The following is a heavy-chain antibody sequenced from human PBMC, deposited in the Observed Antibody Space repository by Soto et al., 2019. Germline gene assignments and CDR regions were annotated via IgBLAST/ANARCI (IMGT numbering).Heavy chain of an antibody. Sequence: QVQLVQSGVEVKKPGASVKVSCKASGYTFISHVISWVRQAPGQGLEWMGWISGKNGNTNYAQKLQGRVTLTTDTSTSTAYMDMRSLRSDDTAVYYCARVSSSIVVVPDYGMDVWGQGTTVTVSS. V-gene: IGHV1-18*04. CDR1: GYTFISHV. CDR2: ISGKNGNT. J-gene: IGHJ6*02. CDR3: ARVSSSIVVVPDYGMDV. D-gene: IGHD2-15*01.